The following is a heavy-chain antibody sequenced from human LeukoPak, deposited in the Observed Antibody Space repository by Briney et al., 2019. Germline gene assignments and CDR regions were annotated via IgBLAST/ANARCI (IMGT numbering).Heavy chain of an antibody. Sequence: PGGSLRLSCAASGFTFSSYAMHWVRQAPGKGLEWVAVISYDGSNKYYADSVKGRFTISRDNSKNTLYLQMNSLRAEDTAVYYCARDLTTRYSSSREAAFDIWGQGTMVTVSS. D-gene: IGHD6-13*01. CDR3: ARDLTTRYSSSREAAFDI. J-gene: IGHJ3*02. CDR2: ISYDGSNK. CDR1: GFTFSSYA. V-gene: IGHV3-30-3*01.